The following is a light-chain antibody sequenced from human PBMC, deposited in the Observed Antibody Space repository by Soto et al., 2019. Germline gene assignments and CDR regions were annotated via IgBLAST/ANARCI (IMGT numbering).Light chain of an antibody. J-gene: IGLJ2*01. CDR1: SSDVGGYNY. CDR3: SSYTSSSTSVV. V-gene: IGLV2-14*01. CDR2: DVS. Sequence: QSALTQPASVSGSPGQSITISCTGTSSDVGGYNYVSWYQQHPGKAPKLMSYDVSNRPSGVSNRFSGSKSGNTASLTISGLQAEDEADYYCSSYTSSSTSVVFGGGTKLTVL.